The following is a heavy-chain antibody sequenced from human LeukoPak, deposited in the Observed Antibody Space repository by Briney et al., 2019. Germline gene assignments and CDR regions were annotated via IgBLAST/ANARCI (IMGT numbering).Heavy chain of an antibody. J-gene: IGHJ3*02. CDR1: GFTFDDYA. D-gene: IGHD3-10*01. CDR3: AKDISHYYGSNWDI. CDR2: ISWNSGSI. Sequence: PGGSLRLSCAASGFTFDDYAMHWVRQAPGKGLEWVSGISWNSGSIGYADSVKGRFTISRDNAKNPLYLQMNSLRAEDTALYYCAKDISHYYGSNWDIWGQGTMVTVSS. V-gene: IGHV3-9*01.